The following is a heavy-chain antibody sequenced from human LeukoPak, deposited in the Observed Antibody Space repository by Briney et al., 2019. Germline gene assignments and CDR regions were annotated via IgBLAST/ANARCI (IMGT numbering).Heavy chain of an antibody. J-gene: IGHJ5*02. CDR1: GGSFSGYY. D-gene: IGHD4-17*01. V-gene: IGHV4-34*01. Sequence: SETLSLTCAVYGGSFSGYYWSWIRQPPGKGLEWIGEINHSGSTNYNPSLKSRVTISVDTSKNQFSLKLSSVTAADTAVYYCARAGGDSAGWFDPWGQGTLVTVSS. CDR2: INHSGST. CDR3: ARAGGDSAGWFDP.